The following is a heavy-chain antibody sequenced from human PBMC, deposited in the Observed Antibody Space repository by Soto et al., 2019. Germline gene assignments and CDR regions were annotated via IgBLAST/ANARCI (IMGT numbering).Heavy chain of an antibody. V-gene: IGHV4-31*03. Sequence: QVQLQESGPGLVKPSQTLSLTGTVSGGSISSSDYYWSWIRQHPGKGPEWIGYIYYSGSAYYNPSLKSRDTISVDTSKTPFSLNVTSVTAADTAVYYCAREVSPNSRGWYTVLVRWFDPWGQGTLVTVSS. J-gene: IGHJ5*02. CDR2: IYYSGSA. CDR1: GGSISSSDYY. D-gene: IGHD6-19*01. CDR3: AREVSPNSRGWYTVLVRWFDP.